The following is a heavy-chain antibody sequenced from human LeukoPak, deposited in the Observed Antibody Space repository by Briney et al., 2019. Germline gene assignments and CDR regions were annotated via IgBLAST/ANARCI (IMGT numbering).Heavy chain of an antibody. Sequence: GASVKVSCKVSGYTLTELSMHWVRQAPGKGLEWMGGFDPEDGETIYAQKFQGRVSMTEDTSTDTAYMELSSMRSEDTAVYYRATAARDITGPRRYRYYFDYWGQGTLVTVSS. D-gene: IGHD3-10*01. J-gene: IGHJ4*02. CDR3: ATAARDITGPRRYRYYFDY. V-gene: IGHV1-24*01. CDR2: FDPEDGET. CDR1: GYTLTELS.